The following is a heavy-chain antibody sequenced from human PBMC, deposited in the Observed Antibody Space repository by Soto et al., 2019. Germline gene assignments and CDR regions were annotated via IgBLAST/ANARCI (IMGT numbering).Heavy chain of an antibody. CDR3: AKSLSGTNYGMDV. CDR2: GSGGGT. J-gene: IGHJ6*02. CDR1: GFTFSSYA. D-gene: IGHD1-7*01. Sequence: GSLRRSCAASGFTFSSYAVSWVRQAPGKGLEWVSTGSGGGTYYADSVRGRFTISRDDSKNMLYLQMSGLRAEDTAVYYCAKSLSGTNYGMDVWGQGTTVTVSS. V-gene: IGHV3-23*01.